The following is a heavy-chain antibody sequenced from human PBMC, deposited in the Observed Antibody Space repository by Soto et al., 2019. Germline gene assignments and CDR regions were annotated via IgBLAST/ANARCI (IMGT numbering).Heavy chain of an antibody. J-gene: IGHJ5*02. CDR3: ARYCTVGSCMDP. CDR1: GGSISSYH. D-gene: IGHD2-15*01. V-gene: IGHV4-59*08. Sequence: SETLSLTCTVSGGSISSYHWSWIRQPPGKGLEWIGYIKNSGSTNSNPSLKSRVTISVDTSKNQVSLKLSSVTAADTAVYYCARYCTVGSCMDPWGQGTLVTVSS. CDR2: IKNSGST.